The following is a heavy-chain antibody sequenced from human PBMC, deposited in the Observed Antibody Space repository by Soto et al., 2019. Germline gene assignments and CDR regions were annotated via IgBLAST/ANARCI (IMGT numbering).Heavy chain of an antibody. Sequence: QVQLVQSGAEVKKPGASVKVSCKASGYTFTSYGISWVRQAPGQGLEWMGWISAYNGNTNYAQKLHSRVTTTTDTSTSTAYMERRSLRSDDTAVYYCARDKPDTAMVMGVYWGQGTLVTVSS. V-gene: IGHV1-18*01. CDR1: GYTFTSYG. CDR2: ISAYNGNT. J-gene: IGHJ4*02. D-gene: IGHD5-18*01. CDR3: ARDKPDTAMVMGVY.